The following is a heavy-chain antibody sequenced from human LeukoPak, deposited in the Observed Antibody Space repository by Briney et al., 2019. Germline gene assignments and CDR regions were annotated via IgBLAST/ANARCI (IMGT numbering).Heavy chain of an antibody. CDR2: ISGSGGST. Sequence: PGGSLRLSCAASGFTFSSYAMSWVRQAPGKGLEWVSAISGSGGSTYYADSVKGRFTISRDNSKNTLYLQMNSLRAEDTAVYYCAKSPTSSGWSFYYYYGMDVWGQGTTVTVSS. J-gene: IGHJ6*02. CDR3: AKSPTSSGWSFYYYYGMDV. CDR1: GFTFSSYA. D-gene: IGHD6-19*01. V-gene: IGHV3-23*01.